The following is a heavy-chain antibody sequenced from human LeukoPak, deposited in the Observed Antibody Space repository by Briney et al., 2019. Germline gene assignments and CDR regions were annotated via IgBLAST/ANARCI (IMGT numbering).Heavy chain of an antibody. CDR1: GYTFTSYG. D-gene: IGHD3-9*01. CDR2: ISAYNGNT. CDR3: ARALTFYDILTGYSTRWYYFDY. V-gene: IGHV1-18*01. Sequence: GASVKVSCKASGYTFTSYGISWVRQAPGQGLEWMGWISAYNGNTNYAQKLQGRVTMTTDTSTSTAYMELRSLRSDDTAVYYCARALTFYDILTGYSTRWYYFDYWGQGILVTVSS. J-gene: IGHJ4*02.